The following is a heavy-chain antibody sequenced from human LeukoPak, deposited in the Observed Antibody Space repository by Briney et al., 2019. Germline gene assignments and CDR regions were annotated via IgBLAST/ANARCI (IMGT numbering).Heavy chain of an antibody. CDR2: IFNSRYI. D-gene: IGHD3-10*01. CDR1: GGSISHSF. Sequence: PSETLSLTCSVSGGSISHSFWNWIRQPPGKGLEWIGNIFNSRYINYNPSLKSRVTMSIDTSKSQLSLKLSSVTAADTAVYYCAREVPMVRGVAKDYWGQGTLVTVSS. CDR3: AREVPMVRGVAKDY. V-gene: IGHV4-59*12. J-gene: IGHJ4*02.